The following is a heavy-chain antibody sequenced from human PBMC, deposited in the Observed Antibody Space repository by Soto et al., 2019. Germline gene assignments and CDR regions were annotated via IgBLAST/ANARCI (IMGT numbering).Heavy chain of an antibody. Sequence: QLQLHESGPGLVKPSETLSLTCDVSGFRIRDGYWWSWVRQPPGKGLDWIGEILHSGSATYNPSLKSRVTMSVDTSKNQISLKVYSVNAADTAVYYCARNGDFSSDYWGQGLLVTVSS. D-gene: IGHD7-27*01. J-gene: IGHJ4*02. V-gene: IGHV4-4*02. CDR1: GFRIRDGYW. CDR3: ARNGDFSSDY. CDR2: ILHSGSA.